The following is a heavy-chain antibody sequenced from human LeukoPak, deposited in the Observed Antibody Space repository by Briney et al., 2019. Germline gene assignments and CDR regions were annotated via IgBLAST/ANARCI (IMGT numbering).Heavy chain of an antibody. CDR2: ISPYNGNT. D-gene: IGHD5-12*01. CDR3: ARENPGYSGYPD. V-gene: IGHV1-18*01. CDR1: GYTFTSYG. Sequence: ASVKVSCKASGYTFTSYGISWVRQAPGQGLEWMGWISPYNGNTNYAQKVQGRVTMTTDTSTSTAYMELRSLTSDDTAVYCCARENPGYSGYPDWGKGTLVTVSS. J-gene: IGHJ4*02.